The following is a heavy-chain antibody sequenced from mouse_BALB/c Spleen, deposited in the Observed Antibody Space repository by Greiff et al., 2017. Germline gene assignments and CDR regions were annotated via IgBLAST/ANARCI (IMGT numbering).Heavy chain of an antibody. Sequence: EVQGVESGGGLVQPGGSLKLSCAASGFTFSSYTMSWVRQNPEKRLEWVAYISNGGGSTYYPDTVKGRFTISRDNAKNTLYLQMSSLKSEDTAMYYCARQSKGYAMDYWGQGTSVTVSS. CDR2: ISNGGGST. J-gene: IGHJ4*01. V-gene: IGHV5-12-2*01. CDR3: ARQSKGYAMDY. D-gene: IGHD2-5*01. CDR1: GFTFSSYT.